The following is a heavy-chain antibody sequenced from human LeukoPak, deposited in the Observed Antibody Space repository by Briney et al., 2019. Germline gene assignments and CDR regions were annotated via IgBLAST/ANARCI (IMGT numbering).Heavy chain of an antibody. D-gene: IGHD6-13*01. V-gene: IGHV1-69*06. J-gene: IGHJ4*02. CDR3: ARDLGAADFDY. Sequence: SVKVSCKASGYTFTGYYMHWVRQAPGQGLEWMGGIIPIFGTANYAQKFQGRVTITADKSTSTAYMELRSLRSDDTAVYYCARDLGAADFDYWGQGTLVTVSS. CDR2: IIPIFGTA. CDR1: GYTFTGYY.